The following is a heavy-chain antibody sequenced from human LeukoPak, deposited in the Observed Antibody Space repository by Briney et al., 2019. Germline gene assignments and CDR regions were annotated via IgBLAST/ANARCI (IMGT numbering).Heavy chain of an antibody. J-gene: IGHJ4*02. D-gene: IGHD6-13*01. Sequence: GGSLRLSCTASGFIFGDYAMSWVRQAPEKGLEWVAFIRSTAYGATTEYAASVKDRFTISRDDSKRIAYMQMNSLKTDDTAVYYCTRGVYQLLYFDYWGQGALVTVSS. CDR1: GFIFGDYA. V-gene: IGHV3-49*04. CDR2: IRSTAYGATT. CDR3: TRGVYQLLYFDY.